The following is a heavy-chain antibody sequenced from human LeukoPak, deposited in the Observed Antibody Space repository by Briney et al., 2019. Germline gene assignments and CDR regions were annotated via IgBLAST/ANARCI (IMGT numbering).Heavy chain of an antibody. Sequence: PGGSLRLSCAASGFTFSSYAMSWVRQAPGKGLEWVSVISGNGGSTHYADSVRGRFTISRDNSKNTLYLQMNSLRAEDTAVYYCARGGGTLPLATVYWGQGTLVTVSS. CDR3: ARGGGTLPLATVY. V-gene: IGHV3-23*01. CDR2: ISGNGGST. D-gene: IGHD5-12*01. CDR1: GFTFSSYA. J-gene: IGHJ4*02.